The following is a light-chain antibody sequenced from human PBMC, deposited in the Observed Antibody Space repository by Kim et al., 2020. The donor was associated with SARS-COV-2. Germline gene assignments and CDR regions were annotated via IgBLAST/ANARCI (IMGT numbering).Light chain of an antibody. CDR2: GAS. CDR1: QSVSSSY. J-gene: IGKJ2*01. Sequence: LSPGERATLACRASQSVSSSYLAWYQQKPGQAPRLLIYGASSRATGIPDRFSGSGSGTDFTLTISRLEPEDFAVYYCQQYGSSPPTFGQGTKLEI. CDR3: QQYGSSPPT. V-gene: IGKV3-20*01.